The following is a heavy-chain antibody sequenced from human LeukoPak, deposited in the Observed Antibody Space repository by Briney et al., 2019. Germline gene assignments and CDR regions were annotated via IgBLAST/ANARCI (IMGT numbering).Heavy chain of an antibody. Sequence: GASVKVSCKASGYTFTGYYMHWVRQAPGQGLEWMGWINPNSGGTNYAQKFQGRVTMTRDTSISTAYMELSRLRSDDTAVYYCARVWGVVPAAPPLGFDYWGQGTLVTVSS. V-gene: IGHV1-2*02. D-gene: IGHD2-2*01. CDR3: ARVWGVVPAAPPLGFDY. J-gene: IGHJ4*02. CDR2: INPNSGGT. CDR1: GYTFTGYY.